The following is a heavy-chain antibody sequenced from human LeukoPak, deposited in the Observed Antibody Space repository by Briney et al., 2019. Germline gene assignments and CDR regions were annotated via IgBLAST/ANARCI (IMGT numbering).Heavy chain of an antibody. CDR3: ARDQEYDFWSGYRYWYFDL. CDR1: GGSISSHY. D-gene: IGHD3-3*01. CDR2: IYYSGST. Sequence: SETLSLTCTVSGGSISSHYWSWIRQPPGKGLEWIGYIYYSGSTNYNPSLKSRVTISVDTSKNQFSLKLSSVTAADTAVYYCARDQEYDFWSGYRYWYFDLWGRGTLVTVSS. V-gene: IGHV4-59*11. J-gene: IGHJ2*01.